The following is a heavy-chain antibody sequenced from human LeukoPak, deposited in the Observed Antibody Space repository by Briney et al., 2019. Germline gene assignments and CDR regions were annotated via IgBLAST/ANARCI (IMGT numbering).Heavy chain of an antibody. D-gene: IGHD1-26*01. Sequence: SVKVSCKASGGTFSSYAISWVRQAPGQGLEWVGGVIPIFGTANYAQKFQGRVTITTDESTSTAYMELSSLRSEDTAVYYCARGLGATHYYYYYYMDVWGKGTTVTVSS. J-gene: IGHJ6*03. CDR2: VIPIFGTA. CDR3: ARGLGATHYYYYYYMDV. V-gene: IGHV1-69*05. CDR1: GGTFSSYA.